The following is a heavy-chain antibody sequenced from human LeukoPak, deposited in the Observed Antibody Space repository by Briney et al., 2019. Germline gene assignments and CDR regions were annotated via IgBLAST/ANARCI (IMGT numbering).Heavy chain of an antibody. D-gene: IGHD3-10*01. J-gene: IGHJ4*02. CDR3: ASPRSGGYFDY. CDR1: GLTFSSYA. V-gene: IGHV3-74*01. CDR2: MNGDGSST. Sequence: GGSLRLSCAASGLTFSSYAMAWVRQAPGKGLVWVSRMNGDGSSTNYADSVKGRFTISRDNAKNTVYLQMNSLRVEDTAVYYCASPRSGGYFDYWGQGTLVTVSS.